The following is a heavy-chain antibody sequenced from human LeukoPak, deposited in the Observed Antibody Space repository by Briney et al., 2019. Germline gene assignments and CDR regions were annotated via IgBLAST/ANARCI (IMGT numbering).Heavy chain of an antibody. D-gene: IGHD3-22*01. CDR2: INQDGSEK. CDR3: ARDLDSGNYFFAY. V-gene: IGHV3-7*01. CDR1: GFTFSRYW. Sequence: PGGSLRLSCAASGFTFSRYWISWVRQAPGKGLEWVANINQDGSEKYYVDSVKGRFTISRDNAKNSLYLQMSSLRAEDTAVYYCARDLDSGNYFFAYWGQGTPVTVSS. J-gene: IGHJ4*02.